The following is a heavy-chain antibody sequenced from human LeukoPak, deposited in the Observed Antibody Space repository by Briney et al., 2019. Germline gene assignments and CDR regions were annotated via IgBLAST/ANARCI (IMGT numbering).Heavy chain of an antibody. CDR2: ISAYNGNT. CDR3: ARANDQLYYFDF. Sequence: GASVKVSCKASGYTFTSYGIGWVRQAPGQGLEWMGWISAYNGNTNSAQNLRGRVTMTADTSTSTAYMELRSLRSDDTAVYYCARANDQLYYFDFWGQGTLVTVSS. CDR1: GYTFTSYG. J-gene: IGHJ4*02. V-gene: IGHV1-18*01. D-gene: IGHD2-2*01.